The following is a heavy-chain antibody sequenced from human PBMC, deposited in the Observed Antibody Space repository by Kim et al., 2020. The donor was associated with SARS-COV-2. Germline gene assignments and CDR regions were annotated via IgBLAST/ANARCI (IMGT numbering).Heavy chain of an antibody. J-gene: IGHJ5*02. CDR3: ARAGVVVITGDWFDP. V-gene: IGHV1-18*01. Sequence: AQKLQGRVTMTTATSTSTAYMELRSLRSDDTAVYYCARAGVVVITGDWFDPWGQGTLVTVSS. D-gene: IGHD3-22*01.